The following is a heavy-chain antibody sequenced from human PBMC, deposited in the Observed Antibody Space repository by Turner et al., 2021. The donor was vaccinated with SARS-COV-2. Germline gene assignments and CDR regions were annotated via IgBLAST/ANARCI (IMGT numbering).Heavy chain of an antibody. CDR3: ARLNDYFDY. CDR1: GFSVKSSGLA. CDR2: VYWDDTK. D-gene: IGHD2-8*01. J-gene: IGHJ4*02. Sequence: QITLKESGPALVKPTQTLTLTCTVSGFSVKSSGLAVGWIRQPPGKALQWLALVYWDDTKYFSPSLKTRLTITRDGSKNQVVLTVTNMEPSDAGTYYCARLNDYFDYWGQGTLVTVSS. V-gene: IGHV2-5*02.